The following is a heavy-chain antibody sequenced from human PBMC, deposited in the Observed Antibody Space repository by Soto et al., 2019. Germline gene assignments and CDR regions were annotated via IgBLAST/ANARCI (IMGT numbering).Heavy chain of an antibody. CDR1: GYSFTSYW. CDR3: ARGPSGHAFYYYYGMDV. D-gene: IGHD5-12*01. CDR2: IDPSDSYT. J-gene: IGHJ6*02. Sequence: GESLKISCKGSGYSFTSYWISWVRQMPGKGLEWMGRIDPSDSYTNYSPSFQGHVTISADKSISTAYLQWSSLKASDTAMYYCARGPSGHAFYYYYGMDVWGQGTTVTVSS. V-gene: IGHV5-10-1*01.